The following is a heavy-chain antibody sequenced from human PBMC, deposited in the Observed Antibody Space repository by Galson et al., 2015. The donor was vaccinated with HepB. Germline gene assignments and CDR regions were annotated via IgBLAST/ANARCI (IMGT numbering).Heavy chain of an antibody. CDR3: ARDVDGNYLFGY. J-gene: IGHJ4*02. D-gene: IGHD1-7*01. V-gene: IGHV4-4*07. CDR2: ISVSEST. Sequence: SETLSLTCTVSGGSFDSYYWSWIRQPAGKGLEWIGRISVSESTKYNPSLKSRVSMSIDRSKKHFSLKLSSLTAADTAVYYCARDVDGNYLFGYWGQGILVTVSS. CDR1: GGSFDSYY.